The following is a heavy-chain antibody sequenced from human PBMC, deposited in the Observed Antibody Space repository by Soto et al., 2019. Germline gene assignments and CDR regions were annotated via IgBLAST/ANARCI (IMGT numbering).Heavy chain of an antibody. J-gene: IGHJ5*02. Sequence: GASVKVSCKASGYTFTSYYMHWVRQAPGQGLEWMGIINPSGGSTSYAQKFQGRFTMSGDNSKNTVYLQMNSLRAEDTAVYYCARDLYSSGWLTGFDPWGQGTLVTVSS. CDR3: ARDLYSSGWLTGFDP. CDR2: INPSGGST. V-gene: IGHV1-46*01. CDR1: GYTFTSYY. D-gene: IGHD6-19*01.